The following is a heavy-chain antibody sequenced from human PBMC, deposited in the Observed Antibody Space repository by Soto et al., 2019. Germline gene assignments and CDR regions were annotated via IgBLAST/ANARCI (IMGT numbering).Heavy chain of an antibody. D-gene: IGHD3-10*01. Sequence: SLRLSCAASGFTFSSYAMHWVRQAPGKGLEWVAVISYDGSNKYYADPVKGRFTISRDNSKNTLYLQMNSLRAEDTAVYYCARERWLHYYYGMDVWGRGTTLTVSS. V-gene: IGHV3-30-3*01. J-gene: IGHJ6*02. CDR2: ISYDGSNK. CDR3: ARERWLHYYYGMDV. CDR1: GFTFSSYA.